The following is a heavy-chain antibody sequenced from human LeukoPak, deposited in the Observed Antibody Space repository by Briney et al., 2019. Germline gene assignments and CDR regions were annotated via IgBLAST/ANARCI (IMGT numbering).Heavy chain of an antibody. CDR2: ISGSGGST. CDR3: AAYDFLVAYY. D-gene: IGHD3-3*01. V-gene: IGHV3-23*01. J-gene: IGHJ4*02. CDR1: GFTFDGYG. Sequence: GGSLRLSCAASGFTFDGYGMSWVRQAPGKGLEWVSAISGSGGSTYYADSVKGRFTISRDNSKNTLYLQMNSLRAEDTAVYYCAAYDFLVAYYWGQGTLVTVSS.